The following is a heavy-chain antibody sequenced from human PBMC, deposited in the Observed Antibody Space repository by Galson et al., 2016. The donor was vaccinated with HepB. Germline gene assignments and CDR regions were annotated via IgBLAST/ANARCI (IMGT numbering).Heavy chain of an antibody. V-gene: IGHV1-46*02. CDR3: TRVTEKSSIAGTYSWFDP. J-gene: IGHJ5*02. Sequence: SVKVSCKASGYNFNSYSIHWVRQAPGQGLEWLGMINPTGGTTTFAQKFQGRVTMTRDTSTSTVYMEMSDLRSEDTAAYYCTRVTEKSSIAGTYSWFDPWGQGTLVTVSS. CDR1: GYNFNSYS. D-gene: IGHD1-26*01. CDR2: INPTGGTT.